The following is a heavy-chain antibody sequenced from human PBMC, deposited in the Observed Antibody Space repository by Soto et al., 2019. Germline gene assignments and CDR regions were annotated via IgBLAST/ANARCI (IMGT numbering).Heavy chain of an antibody. J-gene: IGHJ6*02. CDR3: ANLVVTAILPEYYYYGMDV. CDR2: IIPIFGTA. V-gene: IGHV1-69*06. D-gene: IGHD2-21*02. Sequence: ASVKVSCKASGGTFSSYAISWVRQAPGQGLEWMGGIIPIFGTANYAQKFQGRVTITADKSTSTAYMELSSLRSEDTAVYYCANLVVTAILPEYYYYGMDVWGQGTTVTVSS. CDR1: GGTFSSYA.